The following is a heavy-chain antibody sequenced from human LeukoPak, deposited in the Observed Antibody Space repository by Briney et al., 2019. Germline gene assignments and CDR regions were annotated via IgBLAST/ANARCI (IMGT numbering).Heavy chain of an antibody. CDR3: ASLVTGTTPYGEPQDFDY. Sequence: GASVKVSCKASGYTFTSYGISWVRQAPGQGLEWMGWISAYNGNTNYAQKLQGRVTMTTDTSTSTAYMELRSLRSEDTAVYYCASLVTGTTPYGEPQDFDYWGQGTLVTVSS. J-gene: IGHJ4*02. D-gene: IGHD1-7*01. CDR2: ISAYNGNT. V-gene: IGHV1-18*01. CDR1: GYTFTSYG.